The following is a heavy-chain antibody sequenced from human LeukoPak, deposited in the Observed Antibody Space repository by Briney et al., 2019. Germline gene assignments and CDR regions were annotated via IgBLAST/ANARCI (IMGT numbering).Heavy chain of an antibody. Sequence: GGSLRLPCEASGFTFSSYSMNWVRQAPEKGLEWVSSISGSSSKKYYADSLKGRLTISRDNAKNSPYLQMNSLRVEDTAVYYCAREGICSGGTCYDAFDIWGQGTMVTVSS. CDR2: ISGSSSKK. V-gene: IGHV3-21*01. D-gene: IGHD2-15*01. CDR1: GFTFSSYS. J-gene: IGHJ3*02. CDR3: AREGICSGGTCYDAFDI.